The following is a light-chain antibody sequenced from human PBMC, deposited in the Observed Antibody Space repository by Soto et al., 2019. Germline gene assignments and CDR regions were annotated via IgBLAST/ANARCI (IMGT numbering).Light chain of an antibody. Sequence: DIQMTQSPSTLSASVGDRVTITCRASQSISSWLAWYQQKPGKAPKLLIYDASSLESGVPSRFSGSGSGTEFTLTFSSLQPDDFETYYGQQYNIYYILGQGTKVNIK. CDR2: DAS. V-gene: IGKV1-5*01. CDR3: QQYNIYYI. CDR1: QSISSW. J-gene: IGKJ2*01.